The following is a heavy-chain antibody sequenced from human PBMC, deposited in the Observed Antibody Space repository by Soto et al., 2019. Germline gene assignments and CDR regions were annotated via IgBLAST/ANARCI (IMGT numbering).Heavy chain of an antibody. CDR3: AGGGVRGVITRTRDYYGMDV. V-gene: IGHV5-51*01. J-gene: IGHJ6*02. Sequence: EVQLVQSGAEVKKPGESLKISCKGSGYSFTSYWIGWVRQMPGKGLEWMGIIYPGDSDTRYSPSFQGQVTISADKSIRPAYLRWSSLKASDTAMYYCAGGGVRGVITRTRDYYGMDVWGQGTTVTVSS. D-gene: IGHD3-10*01. CDR2: IYPGDSDT. CDR1: GYSFTSYW.